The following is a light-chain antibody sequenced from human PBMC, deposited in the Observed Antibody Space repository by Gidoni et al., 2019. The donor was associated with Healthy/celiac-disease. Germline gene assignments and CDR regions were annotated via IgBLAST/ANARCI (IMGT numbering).Light chain of an antibody. CDR1: QSISSY. V-gene: IGKV1-39*01. Sequence: DIQMTQSPSSLSASVGDGVTITCRASQSISSYLNWYQQKPGKAPKLLIYAASSLQSGVPSRFSGSGSGTDFPLTISSLQPEDFATYYCQQSYSTPRTFGQGTRLESK. CDR2: AAS. CDR3: QQSYSTPRT. J-gene: IGKJ5*01.